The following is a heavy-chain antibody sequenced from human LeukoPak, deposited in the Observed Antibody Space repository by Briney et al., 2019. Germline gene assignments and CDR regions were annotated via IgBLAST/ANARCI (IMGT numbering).Heavy chain of an antibody. D-gene: IGHD3-22*01. CDR2: ISSSSSYI. Sequence: GGSLRLSCAASGFTFSSYSMNWVRQAPGKGLEWVSSISSSSSYIYYADSVKGRFTISRDNAKNSLYLQMNSLRAEDTAVYYCASEYYYDNSGYFYVSSYFDYWGQGTLVTVSS. V-gene: IGHV3-21*01. CDR1: GFTFSSYS. CDR3: ASEYYYDNSGYFYVSSYFDY. J-gene: IGHJ4*02.